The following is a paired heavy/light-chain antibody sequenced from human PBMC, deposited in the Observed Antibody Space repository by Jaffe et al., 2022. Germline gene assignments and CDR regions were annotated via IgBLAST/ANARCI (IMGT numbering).Light chain of an antibody. Sequence: DIQLTQSPSFLSASVGDSVAITCRASQAVRGFLAWYQHKPGKAPELLIYAASILRSGVPSRFSGLRSGTQFTLTINNLQPEDFATYYCLQLNEYPYTFGQGTKLQIK. CDR2: AAS. J-gene: IGKJ2*01. V-gene: IGKV1-9*01. CDR1: QAVRGF. CDR3: LQLNEYPYT.
Heavy chain of an antibody. CDR3: ARVAMDEMLYIDY. Sequence: QVQLQESGPGLLKASDTLSLTCSVSGGSVRSSSYYWTWIRQSPGKGLEWIGEIYYSGSTNYNPSLQGRVTMSVDTSKNHFTLKLTAVTAADTALYFCARVAMDEMLYIDYWGQGTPVTVSS. CDR1: GGSVRSSSYY. D-gene: IGHD2-8*01. V-gene: IGHV4-61*01. CDR2: IYYSGST. J-gene: IGHJ4*02.